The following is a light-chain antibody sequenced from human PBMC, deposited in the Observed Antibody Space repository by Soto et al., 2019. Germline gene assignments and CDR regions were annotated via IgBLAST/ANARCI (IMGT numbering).Light chain of an antibody. V-gene: IGLV2-11*01. CDR1: RSDVGGYNY. Sequence: QPRLMSGAPRQSVTLSCTGTRSDVGGYNYVSWYQQHPGKAPKLMIYDVSKRPSGVPDRFSGSKSGNTASLTISGLQAEDEADYYCCSYAGSPYVFGTGTKVTVL. CDR2: DVS. J-gene: IGLJ1*01. CDR3: CSYAGSPYV.